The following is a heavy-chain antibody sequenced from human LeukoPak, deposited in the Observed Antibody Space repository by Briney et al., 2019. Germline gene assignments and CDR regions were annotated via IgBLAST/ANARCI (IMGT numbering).Heavy chain of an antibody. Sequence: PSETLSLTCTVSGGSIRNYYWSWIRQPPGKGLEWIGYIYYSGSTNYNPSLESRVTISVDTSNNQFSLKLSSVTAADTAVYYCARRGTSGWLPDYWGQGTLVTVSS. J-gene: IGHJ4*02. CDR3: ARRGTSGWLPDY. D-gene: IGHD6-19*01. V-gene: IGHV4-59*08. CDR2: IYYSGST. CDR1: GGSIRNYY.